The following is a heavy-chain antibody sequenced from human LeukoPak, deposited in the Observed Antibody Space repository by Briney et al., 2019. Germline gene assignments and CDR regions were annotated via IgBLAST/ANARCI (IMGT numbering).Heavy chain of an antibody. Sequence: SETLSLTCTVSGGSISSYYWSWIRQPPGKGLEWIGYIYYSGSTNYNPSLKSRVTISVDTSKNQFSLKLSSVTAADTAVYYCATHSSSWYDPPYYFDYWGQGTLVTVSS. CDR2: IYYSGST. D-gene: IGHD6-13*01. V-gene: IGHV4-59*01. J-gene: IGHJ4*02. CDR3: ATHSSSWYDPPYYFDY. CDR1: GGSISSYY.